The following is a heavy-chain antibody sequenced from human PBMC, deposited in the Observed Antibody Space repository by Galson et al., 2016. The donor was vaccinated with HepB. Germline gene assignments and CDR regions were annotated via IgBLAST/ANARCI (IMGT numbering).Heavy chain of an antibody. J-gene: IGHJ3*02. CDR1: GFTLSSFW. CDR3: ASWRYSSGRNDSFDI. Sequence: SLRLSCAASGFTLSSFWMHWVRQAPGKGLVWVSRINSDGSSTGYADSVKGRFTISRDNSKNTVYLQMNNLRVEDTAVYYCASWRYSSGRNDSFDIWGQGTRVTVSS. CDR2: INSDGSST. D-gene: IGHD6-19*01. V-gene: IGHV3-74*01.